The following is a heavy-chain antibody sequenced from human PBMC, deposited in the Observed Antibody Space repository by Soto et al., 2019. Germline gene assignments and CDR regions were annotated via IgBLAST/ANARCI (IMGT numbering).Heavy chain of an antibody. J-gene: IGHJ4*02. CDR2: IYNSGNT. V-gene: IGHV4-59*01. CDR1: GCTISGYF. CDR3: AAPPRY. D-gene: IGHD6-6*01. Sequence: SETLSLTCPVSGCTISGYFWSWIRQPPGKGLQWIGNIYNSGNTNYNPSLMSRVTISVGTPKNQVSLNLTSVTAADTAVYFCAAPPRYWGQGILVTVSS.